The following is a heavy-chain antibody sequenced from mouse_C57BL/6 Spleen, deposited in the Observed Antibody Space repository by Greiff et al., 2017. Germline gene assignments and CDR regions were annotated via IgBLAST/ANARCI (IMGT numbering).Heavy chain of an antibody. CDR2: INPYNGGT. Sequence: VQLQQSGPVLVKPGASVKMSCKASGYTFTDYYMNWVKQSHGKSLEWIGVINPYNGGTSDNQKFTGKDSLTVDKSSSTAYMELNSLTSEDSAVYYCAKKTAQATDYFDYWGQGTTLTVSS. CDR1: GYTFTDYY. D-gene: IGHD3-2*02. CDR3: AKKTAQATDYFDY. V-gene: IGHV1-19*01. J-gene: IGHJ2*01.